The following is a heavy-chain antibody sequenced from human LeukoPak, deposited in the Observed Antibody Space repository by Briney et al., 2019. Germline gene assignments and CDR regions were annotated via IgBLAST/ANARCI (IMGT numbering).Heavy chain of an antibody. CDR2: INPNGGSP. J-gene: IGHJ4*02. CDR1: GYTFTTYY. CDR3: ARLPWETSRPPEPDY. V-gene: IGHV1-46*01. Sequence: ASVKVSCKASGYTFTTYYIHWVRQAPGQGLEWMGIINPNGGSPNCAQKFQGRVTMTRDTSTSTVYMELRSLRSEDTAVYYCARLPWETSRPPEPDYWGQGTLVTVSS. D-gene: IGHD1-14*01.